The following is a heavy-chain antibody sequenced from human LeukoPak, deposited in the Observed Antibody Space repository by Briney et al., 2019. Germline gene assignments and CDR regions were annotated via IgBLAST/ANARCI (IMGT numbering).Heavy chain of an antibody. CDR2: INHSGST. Sequence: PSETLSLTCAVYGGSFSGYYWIWIRQPPGKGLEWIGEINHSGSTNYNPSLKSRVTISVDTSKNQFSLKLSSVTAADTAVYYCASGGSSSGWYFGDYWGQGTLVTVSS. J-gene: IGHJ4*02. V-gene: IGHV4-34*01. CDR3: ASGGSSSGWYFGDY. CDR1: GGSFSGYY. D-gene: IGHD6-19*01.